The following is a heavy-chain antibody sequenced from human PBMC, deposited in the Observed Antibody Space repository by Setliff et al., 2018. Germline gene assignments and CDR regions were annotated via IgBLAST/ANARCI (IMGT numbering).Heavy chain of an antibody. CDR3: ARGPAGTYAFDI. CDR1: GYTFTSYD. D-gene: IGHD1-7*01. J-gene: IGHJ3*02. CDR2: MNPNSGGT. Sequence: ASVKVSCKASGYTFTSYDINWVRQATGQGLEWMGWMNPNSGGTNYAQKFQGWVTMTRDTSISTAYMELSRLRSDDTAVYYCARGPAGTYAFDIWVQGTMVTVSS. V-gene: IGHV1-2*04.